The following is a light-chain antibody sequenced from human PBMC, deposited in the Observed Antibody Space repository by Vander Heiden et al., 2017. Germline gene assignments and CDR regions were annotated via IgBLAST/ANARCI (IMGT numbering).Light chain of an antibody. CDR1: QSVSSF. J-gene: IGKJ1*01. CDR2: AAS. CDR3: RQRVTTPWT. Sequence: DIRMTQSPSSLSASVGDRVSITCRASQSVSSFLGWYQQKPGKAPNLLIFAASRLQIGVPSRFSGSGSGTDFTLTISRLQPEDFTTYYSRQRVTTPWTFGQRTKVEIK. V-gene: IGKV1-39*01.